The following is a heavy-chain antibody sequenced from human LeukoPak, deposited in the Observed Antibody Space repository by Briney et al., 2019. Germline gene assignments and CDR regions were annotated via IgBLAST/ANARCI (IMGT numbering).Heavy chain of an antibody. CDR2: ISYSGGTT. J-gene: IGHJ3*02. D-gene: IGHD3-22*01. Sequence: GGSLRLSCAASGFTFSTYAMTWVRQAPGKGLEWVSGISYSGGTTYYADSVKGRFTISRDISKNTLYLQMNSLRAEDTAVYYCAADNYYDRRGYDAFDIWGQGTMVTVSS. CDR3: AADNYYDRRGYDAFDI. V-gene: IGHV3-23*01. CDR1: GFTFSTYA.